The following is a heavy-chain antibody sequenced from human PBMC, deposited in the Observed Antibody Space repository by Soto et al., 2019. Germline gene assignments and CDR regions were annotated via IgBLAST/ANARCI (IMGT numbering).Heavy chain of an antibody. V-gene: IGHV3-23*01. CDR3: AKDAPLIYGSGSYPFDY. CDR2: ISGSGGST. D-gene: IGHD3-10*01. J-gene: IGHJ4*02. Sequence: GGSLRLSCAASGFTFSSYAMSWVRQAPGRGLEWVSAISGSGGSTYYADSVKGRFTISRDNSKNTLYLQINSLRAEDTAVYYCAKDAPLIYGSGSYPFDYWGQGTLVTVSS. CDR1: GFTFSSYA.